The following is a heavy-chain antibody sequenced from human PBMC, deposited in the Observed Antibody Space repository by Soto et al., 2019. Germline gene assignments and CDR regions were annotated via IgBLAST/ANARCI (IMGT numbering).Heavy chain of an antibody. CDR3: ARASTVTHHY. D-gene: IGHD4-4*01. J-gene: IGHJ4*02. V-gene: IGHV4-31*03. Sequence: SESLSLTCTVSGSSISSSAYYWSWVRQHPGKGLEWIGYIYSSGNPYYNPSLKSRVTISGPTSKNQFSLKLSSVTAADTAVYYCARASTVTHHYWGRGTLVTVSS. CDR1: GSSISSSAYY. CDR2: IYSSGNP.